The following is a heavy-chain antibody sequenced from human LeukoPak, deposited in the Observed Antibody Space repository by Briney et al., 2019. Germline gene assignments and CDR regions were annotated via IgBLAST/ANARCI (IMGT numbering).Heavy chain of an antibody. CDR1: GYTFTSYD. CDR2: MNPNSDNT. J-gene: IGHJ6*02. CDR3: ARGPSAIVVVPAAPASTLYYYYYGMDV. D-gene: IGHD2-2*01. V-gene: IGHV1-8*01. Sequence: ASVKVSCTASGYTFTSYDINWVRQATGQGLEWMGWMNPNSDNTSYAQKFQGRVTMTRNTSISTAYMELSSLRSEDTAVYYCARGPSAIVVVPAAPASTLYYYYYGMDVWGQGTTVTVSS.